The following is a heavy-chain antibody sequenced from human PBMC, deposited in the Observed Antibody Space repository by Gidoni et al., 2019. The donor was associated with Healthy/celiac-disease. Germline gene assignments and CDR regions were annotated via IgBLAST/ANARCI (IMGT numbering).Heavy chain of an antibody. CDR1: GFTFDDYA. CDR2: ISWNSGSI. CDR3: AKGGRSSSISDY. Sequence: EVQLVESGGGLVQPGRSLRLSCAAPGFTFDDYAMHWVRQAPGKGLEWVSGISWNSGSIGYADSEKGRFTISRDNAKNSLYLQMNSLRAEDTALYYCAKGGRSSSISDYWGQGTLVTVSS. D-gene: IGHD6-6*01. V-gene: IGHV3-9*01. J-gene: IGHJ4*02.